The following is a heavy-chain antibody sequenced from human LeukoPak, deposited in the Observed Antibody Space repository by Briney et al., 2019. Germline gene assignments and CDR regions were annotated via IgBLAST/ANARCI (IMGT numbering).Heavy chain of an antibody. Sequence: GGSLRLSCAASGFTFSDKWMSWVRQAPRQGLEWVANIKQDGSASFYADSVKGRFTISRDNAKNSLHLQMSSLRVEDTASYYCARGMSLADWGQGTTVTVSS. CDR3: ARGMSLAD. V-gene: IGHV3-7*01. CDR1: GFTFSDKW. CDR2: IKQDGSAS. J-gene: IGHJ6*02.